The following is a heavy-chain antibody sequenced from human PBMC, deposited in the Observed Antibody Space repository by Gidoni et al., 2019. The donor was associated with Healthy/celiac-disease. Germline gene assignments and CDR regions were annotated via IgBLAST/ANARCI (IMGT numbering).Heavy chain of an antibody. CDR2: IIPIFGTA. CDR1: GGPFSRYA. Sequence: QVQLVQSGAEVKQPGSSVKVSCKASGGPFSRYALSWVRQAPGQGPEWMGGIIPIFGTANYAQKFQGRVTITADESTSTAYMELSSLRSEDTAVYYCARDPPYYYDSSGYYWFDPWGQGTLVTVSS. V-gene: IGHV1-69*01. D-gene: IGHD3-22*01. J-gene: IGHJ5*02. CDR3: ARDPPYYYDSSGYYWFDP.